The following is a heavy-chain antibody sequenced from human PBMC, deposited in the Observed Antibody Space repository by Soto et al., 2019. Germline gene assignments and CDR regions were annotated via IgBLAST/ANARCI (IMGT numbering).Heavy chain of an antibody. D-gene: IGHD3-3*01. V-gene: IGHV3-74*01. Sequence: GGSLRLSCAASGFTFSSYWMHWVRQAPGKGLVWVSRINSDGSSTSYADSVKGRFTISRDNAKNTLYLQMNSLRAEDTAVYYCARSGTKYYDFWSGYYPLGYYYYYMDVWGKGTTVTVSS. J-gene: IGHJ6*03. CDR2: INSDGSST. CDR3: ARSGTKYYDFWSGYYPLGYYYYYMDV. CDR1: GFTFSSYW.